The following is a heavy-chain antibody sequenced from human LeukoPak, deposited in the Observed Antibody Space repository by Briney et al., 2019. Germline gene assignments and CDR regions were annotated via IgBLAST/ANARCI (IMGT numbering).Heavy chain of an antibody. D-gene: IGHD3-22*01. J-gene: IGHJ4*02. V-gene: IGHV1-2*02. CDR1: GYTFTGYY. CDR2: INPNSGGT. Sequence: GASVKVSCKASGYTFTGYYMHWVRQAPGQGLEWMGWINPNSGGTNYAQKFQGRVTMTRDTSISTAYMELSRLRSDDTAVYYCARAYYDSSGSVDYWGQGTLVTVSS. CDR3: ARAYYDSSGSVDY.